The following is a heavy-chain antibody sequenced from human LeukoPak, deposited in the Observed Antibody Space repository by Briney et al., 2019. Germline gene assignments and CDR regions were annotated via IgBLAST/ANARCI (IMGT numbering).Heavy chain of an antibody. J-gene: IGHJ5*02. CDR3: AREGSSGWYEFWFDP. CDR2: IYSDGTT. Sequence: GGSLRLSCAASGLTVSTNYMNWVRQAPGKGLEWVSVIYSDGTTYYADSVKGRFIISRDNSKNTLYPQMNSVRADDTAFYYCAREGSSGWYEFWFDPWGQGTLVTVSA. CDR1: GLTVSTNY. V-gene: IGHV3-66*01. D-gene: IGHD6-19*01.